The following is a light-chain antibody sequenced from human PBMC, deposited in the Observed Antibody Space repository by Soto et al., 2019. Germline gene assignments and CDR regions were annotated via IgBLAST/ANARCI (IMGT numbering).Light chain of an antibody. CDR1: QGIRND. CDR2: AAS. CDR3: QQSYSTPPA. J-gene: IGKJ1*01. Sequence: IQLTQSPSSLSASVGDRVTMTCRASQGIRNDLGWYQHKPGKAPKLLIHAASSLQSGVPSRFSGSGSGTDFTLTISSLQFEDFATYYCQQSYSTPPAFGQGTKVDIK. V-gene: IGKV1-39*01.